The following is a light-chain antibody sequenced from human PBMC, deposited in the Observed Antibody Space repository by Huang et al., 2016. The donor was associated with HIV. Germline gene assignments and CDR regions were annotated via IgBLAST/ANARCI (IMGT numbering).Light chain of an antibody. J-gene: IGKJ1*01. CDR1: QGISSY. CDR2: GAS. V-gene: IGKV1-8*01. Sequence: AIRMTQSPSSLSASTGDRVTITCRARQGISSYLAWYQQKPGKAPNLLIYGASTLQSGVPSRFSGSGSGTDFTLTISSLQSEDFATYYCQQYYSYPQAFGQGTKVEVK. CDR3: QQYYSYPQA.